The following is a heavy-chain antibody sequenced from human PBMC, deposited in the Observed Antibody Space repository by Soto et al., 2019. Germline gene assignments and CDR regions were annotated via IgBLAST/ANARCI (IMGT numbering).Heavy chain of an antibody. J-gene: IGHJ4*02. CDR1: GYTFTSYA. D-gene: IGHD6-19*01. CDR3: VVVGDVAGSYYFDH. Sequence: QVQLVQSGAEVKKPGSSVKVSCKASGYTFTSYAMHWVLQAPGQRLEWMGWINAGNGNTKYSQKFQGRGTIHRDTSARTAYLEMSSLRYEFMAVYDCVVVGDVAGSYYFDHWGQGDLGNGSS. CDR2: INAGNGNT. V-gene: IGHV1-3*01.